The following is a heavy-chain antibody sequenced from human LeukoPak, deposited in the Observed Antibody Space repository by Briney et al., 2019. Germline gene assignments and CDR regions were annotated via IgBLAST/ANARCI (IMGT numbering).Heavy chain of an antibody. CDR2: ISGSGGST. V-gene: IGHV3-23*01. Sequence: PGGSLRLSCAASGFTFSSYAMSWVRQAPGKGLEWVSAISGSGGSTYYADSVKGRFTISRDNSKNTLYLQMNSLRAEDTAVYYCAKDARHFLTGYYLFDYWGQGTLVTVSS. J-gene: IGHJ4*02. D-gene: IGHD3-9*01. CDR3: AKDARHFLTGYYLFDY. CDR1: GFTFSSYA.